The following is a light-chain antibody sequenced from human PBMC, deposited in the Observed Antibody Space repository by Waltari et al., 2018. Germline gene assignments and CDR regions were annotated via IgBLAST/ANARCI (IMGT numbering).Light chain of an antibody. V-gene: IGKV4-1*01. J-gene: IGKJ4*01. CDR3: QQYYSTPPA. CDR1: QSVLYSSNNKNY. Sequence: DIVMTQSPDSLAVSLGERATINCKSSQSVLYSSNNKNYLAWYPQKPGQPPKPLIYWASTRESGVPDRVSGSGSGTDFTLAISSLQAEDVAVYYCQQYYSTPPAFGGGTKVGIK. CDR2: WAS.